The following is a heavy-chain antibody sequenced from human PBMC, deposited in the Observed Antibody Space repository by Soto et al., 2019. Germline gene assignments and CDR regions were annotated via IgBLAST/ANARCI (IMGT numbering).Heavy chain of an antibody. J-gene: IGHJ5*02. V-gene: IGHV1-69*02. D-gene: IGHD3-10*01. CDR2: IIPILGIA. CDR3: ARAMVRGVNWFDP. CDR1: GGTFSSYT. Sequence: QVQLVQSGAEVKKPGSSVKVSCKASGGTFSSYTISWVRQAPGQGLEWMGRIIPILGIANYAQKFQGRVTITADKSTSTAYMELSSLRSEDTAVYYCARAMVRGVNWFDPWGQGTLVTVSS.